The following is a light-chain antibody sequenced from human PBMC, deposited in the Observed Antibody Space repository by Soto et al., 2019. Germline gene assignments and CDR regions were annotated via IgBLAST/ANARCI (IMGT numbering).Light chain of an antibody. CDR2: GAS. Sequence: EIVLTQSPGALSFSPGERATRTCRASQSVSSSYLAGFEQKPGQAPRLLIYGASSRATGIPDRFSGSVSGTDATLTISSLEPEDFAVYYCHEGNYWRITIGQGTRLEIK. CDR1: QSVSSSY. J-gene: IGKJ5*01. V-gene: IGKV3D-20*02. CDR3: HEGNYWRIT.